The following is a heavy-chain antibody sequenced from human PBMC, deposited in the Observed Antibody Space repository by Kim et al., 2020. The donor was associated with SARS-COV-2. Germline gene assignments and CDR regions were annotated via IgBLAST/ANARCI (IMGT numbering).Heavy chain of an antibody. Sequence: GGSLRLSCAASGFTVSSNYMSWVRQAPGKGLEWVSVIYSGGSTYYADSVKGRFTISRHNSKNTLYLQMNSLRAEDTAVYYCARATLTPGYTPPPYDYWGQGTLVTVSS. CDR3: ARATLTPGYTPPPYDY. V-gene: IGHV3-53*04. D-gene: IGHD5-12*01. CDR1: GFTVSSNY. J-gene: IGHJ4*02. CDR2: IYSGGST.